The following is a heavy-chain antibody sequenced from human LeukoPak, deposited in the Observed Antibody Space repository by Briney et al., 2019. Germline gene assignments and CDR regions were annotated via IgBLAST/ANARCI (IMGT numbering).Heavy chain of an antibody. V-gene: IGHV1-69*13. J-gene: IGHJ4*02. CDR3: ARGGLLNTAMVAFDY. D-gene: IGHD5-18*01. CDR2: IIPIFGTA. Sequence: GASVKVSCKASGGTFISYAISWVRQAPGQGLEWMGGIIPIFGTANYAQKFQGRVTITADESTSTAYMELSSLRSEDTAVYYCARGGLLNTAMVAFDYWGQGTLVTVSS. CDR1: GGTFISYA.